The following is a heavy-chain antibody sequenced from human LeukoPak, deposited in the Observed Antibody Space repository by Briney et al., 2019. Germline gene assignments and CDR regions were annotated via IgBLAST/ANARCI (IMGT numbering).Heavy chain of an antibody. Sequence: ASVKVSCKASGYTFTGYYMHWVRQAPGQGLEWMGWINPNSGGTNYAQKFQGRVTMTRDTSISTAYLQWSSLKASDTAMYYCARHLTIAAAGDWGQGTLVTVSS. CDR1: GYTFTGYY. CDR3: ARHLTIAAAGD. CDR2: INPNSGGT. D-gene: IGHD6-13*01. V-gene: IGHV1-2*02. J-gene: IGHJ4*02.